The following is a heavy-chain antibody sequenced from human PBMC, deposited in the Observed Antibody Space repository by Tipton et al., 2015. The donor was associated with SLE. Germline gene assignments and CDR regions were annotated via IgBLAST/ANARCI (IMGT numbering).Heavy chain of an antibody. D-gene: IGHD6-25*01. V-gene: IGHV4-59*12. CDR3: ASPGSSAPGPYFQH. CDR1: AGSISSYY. Sequence: TLSLTCTVSAGSISSYYWSWIRQPPGKGLEWIGDIYYSGSTNYNPSLKSRVTISIDTSKNHFSLKVNSVTAADTAVYYCASPGSSAPGPYFQHWGQGTLVTVSS. J-gene: IGHJ1*01. CDR2: IYYSGST.